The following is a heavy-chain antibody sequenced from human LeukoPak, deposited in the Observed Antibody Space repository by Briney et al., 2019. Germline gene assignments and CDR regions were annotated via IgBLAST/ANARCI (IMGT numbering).Heavy chain of an antibody. Sequence: GGSLILACAASGFPLRSHWMHWVRQVPGKGLVWVSHISTDGTTTNYADSVKGRFTISRDNAKDTLYLQLNSLRAEDTAIYYCARSLGYSSGGWGQGTLVTVSS. J-gene: IGHJ4*02. CDR2: ISTDGTTT. D-gene: IGHD2-15*01. CDR3: ARSLGYSSGG. CDR1: GFPLRSHW. V-gene: IGHV3-74*01.